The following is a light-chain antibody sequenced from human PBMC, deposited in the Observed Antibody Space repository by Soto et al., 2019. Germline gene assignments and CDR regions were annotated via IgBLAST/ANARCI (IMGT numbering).Light chain of an antibody. V-gene: IGKV3-20*01. CDR1: QCFTPNHLGVTRHY. CDR2: GAS. J-gene: IGKJ4*02. CDR3: QQHGSPPLT. Sequence: EVGLTQSPGTLPLSPGDRATLYCRASQCFTPNHLGVTRHYLAWYLQKPGQAHRLLMYGASSRATGIPDRFSGSKAGTDFTLTISRLEPEDFAVYDGQQHGSPPLTCGGGTRVDVK.